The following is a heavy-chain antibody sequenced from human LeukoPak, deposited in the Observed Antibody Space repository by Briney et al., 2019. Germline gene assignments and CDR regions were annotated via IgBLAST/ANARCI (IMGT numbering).Heavy chain of an antibody. J-gene: IGHJ4*02. D-gene: IGHD3-22*01. CDR3: AKDSGYYDVRYFDY. Sequence: GGSLRLSCAASGFTFSSYGMSWVRRAPGKGLEWVSAISGSGGSTYYADSVKGRFTISRDNSKNTLYLQMNSLRAEDTAVYYCAKDSGYYDVRYFDYWGQGTLVTVSS. V-gene: IGHV3-23*01. CDR1: GFTFSSYG. CDR2: ISGSGGST.